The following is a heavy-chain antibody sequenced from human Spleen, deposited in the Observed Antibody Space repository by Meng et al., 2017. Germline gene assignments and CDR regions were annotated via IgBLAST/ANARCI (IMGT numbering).Heavy chain of an antibody. J-gene: IGHJ4*02. V-gene: IGHV4-4*07. CDR2: IYTSGST. D-gene: IGHD2-15*01. CDR1: GGSIRRYY. Sequence: SETLSLTCTVSGGSIRRYYWSWIRQPAGKGLEWIGRIYTSGSTNYNPSLKSRVTMSVDTSKNQFSLRLSSVTAADTAVYYCVRDSEVALEYWGQGILVTVSS. CDR3: VRDSEVALEY.